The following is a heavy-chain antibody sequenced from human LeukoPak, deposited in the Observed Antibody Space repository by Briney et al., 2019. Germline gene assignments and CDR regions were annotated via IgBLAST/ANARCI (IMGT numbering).Heavy chain of an antibody. CDR1: GYTFTGYY. J-gene: IGHJ4*02. D-gene: IGHD6-19*01. CDR3: ARLVSY. V-gene: IGHV1-2*02. CDR2: IDPNSGDT. Sequence: ASVKVSCKASGYTFTGYYIHWVRQAPGQGLEWMGYIDPNSGDTNYAQKFQGRVTVTRDTSISTAYMGLSRLRSDDTAVYYCARLVSYWGQGTLVTVSS.